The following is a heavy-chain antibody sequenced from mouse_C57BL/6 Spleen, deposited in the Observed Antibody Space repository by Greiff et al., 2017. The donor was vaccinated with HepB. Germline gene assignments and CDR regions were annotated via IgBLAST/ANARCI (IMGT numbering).Heavy chain of an antibody. Sequence: VQLKESGPGLVKPSQSLSLTCSVTGYSITSGYYWNWIRQFPGNKLEWMGYISYDGSNNYNPSLKNRISITRDTSKNQFFLKLNSVTTEDTATYYCARERHYYGSSYGAMDYWGQGTSVTVSS. V-gene: IGHV3-6*01. J-gene: IGHJ4*01. CDR1: GYSITSGYY. CDR3: ARERHYYGSSYGAMDY. CDR2: ISYDGSN. D-gene: IGHD1-1*01.